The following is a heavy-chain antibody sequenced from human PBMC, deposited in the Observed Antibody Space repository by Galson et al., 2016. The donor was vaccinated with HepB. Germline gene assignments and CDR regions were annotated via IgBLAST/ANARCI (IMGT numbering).Heavy chain of an antibody. CDR1: GFTFSDYY. J-gene: IGHJ4*02. CDR3: ARGWKYGYFDY. V-gene: IGHV3-11*06. CDR2: LTRGSTYA. Sequence: SLRLSCAASGFTFSDYYMNWIRQTPGKGLEWVSYLTRGSTYANYADYVKGRLTITRDNAKNSRYLQMDGLRVAETAVYYCARGWKYGYFDYWGQGTLVTVSS. D-gene: IGHD1-1*01.